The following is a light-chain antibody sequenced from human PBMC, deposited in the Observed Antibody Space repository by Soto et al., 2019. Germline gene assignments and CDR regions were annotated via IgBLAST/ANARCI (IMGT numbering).Light chain of an antibody. CDR1: SSDVGGYNY. CDR3: SSYTSSSYYV. CDR2: EVS. V-gene: IGLV2-14*01. J-gene: IGLJ1*01. Sequence: LTQPASVSGSPGQSITISCTGTSSDVGGYNYVSWYQQHPGKAPKLMIYEVSNRPSGVSNRFSGSKSGNTASLTISGLQAEDEADYYCSSYTSSSYYVFGTGTKVTVL.